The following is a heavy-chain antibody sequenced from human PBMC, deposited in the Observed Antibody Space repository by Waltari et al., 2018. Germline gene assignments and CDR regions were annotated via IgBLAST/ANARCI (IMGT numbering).Heavy chain of an antibody. V-gene: IGHV4-34*01. CDR1: GGSFSGYY. D-gene: IGHD2-15*01. CDR2: INHSGST. J-gene: IGHJ4*02. Sequence: QVQLQQWGAGLLTPSETLSLTCAVHGGSFSGYYWSWIRQPPGKGLEWIGEINHSGSTNYNPSLKSRVTISVDTSKNQFSLKLSSVTAADTAVYYCARGQDIVVVVAAFDYWGQGTLVTVSS. CDR3: ARGQDIVVVVAAFDY.